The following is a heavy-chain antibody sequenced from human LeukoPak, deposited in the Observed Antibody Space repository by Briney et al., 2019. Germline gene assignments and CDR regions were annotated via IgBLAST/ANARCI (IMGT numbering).Heavy chain of an antibody. J-gene: IGHJ4*02. D-gene: IGHD3-22*01. CDR3: AKDQSAGYYDSSGYWGYFEY. CDR2: IRSKGNSYAT. Sequence: GGSLRLFCAASGFTFSGSGMHWVRQASGKGLEWVGRIRSKGNSYATAYAASVKGRFTISRDNSKNTLYLQMNGLRAEDTAVYYCAKDQSAGYYDSSGYWGYFEYWGQGTLWTVSS. CDR1: GFTFSGSG. V-gene: IGHV3-73*01.